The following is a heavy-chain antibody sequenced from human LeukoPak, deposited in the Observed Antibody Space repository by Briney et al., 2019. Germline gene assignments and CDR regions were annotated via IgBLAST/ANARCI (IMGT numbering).Heavy chain of an antibody. V-gene: IGHV3-21*01. Sequence: GGSLRLSCAASGFTFSSSAMNWVRQAPGKGLEWVSSINNVGSHIYYAGSVRGRFTISRDNAKSSLDLQMNSLRADDTAVYYCARGDVESSYYYYMDVWGKGTTVTVSS. D-gene: IGHD5-24*01. CDR1: GFTFSSSA. J-gene: IGHJ6*03. CDR3: ARGDVESSYYYYMDV. CDR2: INNVGSHI.